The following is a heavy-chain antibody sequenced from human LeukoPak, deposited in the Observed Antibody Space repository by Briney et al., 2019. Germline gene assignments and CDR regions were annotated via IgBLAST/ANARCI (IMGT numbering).Heavy chain of an antibody. V-gene: IGHV3-7*01. J-gene: IGHJ6*03. Sequence: GGSLRLSCAASGFTFSSYWMSWVRQAPGKGLEWVANIKQGGSEKYYVDSVKGRFTISRDNAKNSLYLQMNSLRAEDTAVYYCARVPDFWSGYPTYYYYYYMDVWGKGTTVTVSS. CDR1: GFTFSSYW. D-gene: IGHD3-3*01. CDR3: ARVPDFWSGYPTYYYYYYMDV. CDR2: IKQGGSEK.